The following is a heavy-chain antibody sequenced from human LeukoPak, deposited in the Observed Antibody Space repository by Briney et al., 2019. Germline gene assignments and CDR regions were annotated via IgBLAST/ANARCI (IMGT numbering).Heavy chain of an antibody. CDR2: ISYDGSNK. Sequence: ALRLSCAASGFTFSSYGMHWVRQAPGKGLEWVVVISYDGSNKYYADSVKGRFTISRDNSKNTLYLQMNSLRAEDTAVYYCAKGLNFDWLPQPYGMDVWGQGTTVTVSS. J-gene: IGHJ6*02. D-gene: IGHD3-9*01. CDR3: AKGLNFDWLPQPYGMDV. V-gene: IGHV3-30*18. CDR1: GFTFSSYG.